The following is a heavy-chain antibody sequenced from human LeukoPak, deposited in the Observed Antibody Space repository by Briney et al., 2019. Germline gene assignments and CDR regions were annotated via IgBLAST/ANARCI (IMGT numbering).Heavy chain of an antibody. J-gene: IGHJ4*02. CDR3: ARVLTYYYDSSGYIDY. Sequence: SVKVSCKASGGTFSSYAISWVRQAPGQGLEWMGRIIPILGIANYAQKFQGRVTITADKSTSTAYMELSSLRSEDTAVYYCARVLTYYYDSSGYIDYRGQGTLVTVSS. V-gene: IGHV1-69*04. D-gene: IGHD3-22*01. CDR1: GGTFSSYA. CDR2: IIPILGIA.